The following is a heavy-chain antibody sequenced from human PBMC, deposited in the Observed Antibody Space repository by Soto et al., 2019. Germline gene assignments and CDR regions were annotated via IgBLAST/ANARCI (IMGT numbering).Heavy chain of an antibody. D-gene: IGHD2-15*01. CDR2: IVPIFTTP. V-gene: IGHV1-69*13. J-gene: IGHJ5*02. CDR3: AREVCSGGSCYSWWFDP. Sequence: SVKVSCKASGGTFGSYPISWVRQAPGQGLEWMGEIVPIFTTPNYAQTFQGRVTITADESTSTVYMELNSLRAEDTAVYYCAREVCSGGSCYSWWFDPWGQGTLVTVSS. CDR1: GGTFGSYP.